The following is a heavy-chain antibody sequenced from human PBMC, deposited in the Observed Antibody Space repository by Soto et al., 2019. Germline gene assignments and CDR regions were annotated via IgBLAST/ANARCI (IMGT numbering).Heavy chain of an antibody. CDR1: GGSISSSSYY. V-gene: IGHV4-39*01. J-gene: IGHJ6*02. CDR2: IYYSGST. Sequence: ASETLSLTCTVSGGSISSSSYYWGWIRQPPGKGLEWIGSIYYSGSTYYNPSLKSRVTISVDTSKNQFSLKLSSVTAADTAVYYCARRRDGYKYYYYYGMDVWGQGTTVTVSS. CDR3: ARRRDGYKYYYYYGMDV. D-gene: IGHD5-12*01.